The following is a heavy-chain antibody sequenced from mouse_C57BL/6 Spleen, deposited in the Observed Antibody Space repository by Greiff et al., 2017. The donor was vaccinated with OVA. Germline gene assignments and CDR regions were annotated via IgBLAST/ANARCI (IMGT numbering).Heavy chain of an antibody. CDR3: ARNYYGSSFRDYLDY. V-gene: IGHV2-9-1*01. CDR2: IWTGGGT. J-gene: IGHJ2*01. D-gene: IGHD1-1*01. Sequence: QVQLQQSGPGLVAPSQSLSITCTVSGFSLTSYAISWVRQPPGQGLEWLGVIWTGGGTNYNSALKSRLSISKDNSKSQVFLKMNSLQTDDTARYYCARNYYGSSFRDYLDYWGQGTTLTVSS. CDR1: GFSLTSYA.